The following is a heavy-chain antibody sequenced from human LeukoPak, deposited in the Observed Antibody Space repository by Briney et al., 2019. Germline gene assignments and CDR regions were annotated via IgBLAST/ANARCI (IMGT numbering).Heavy chain of an antibody. J-gene: IGHJ5*02. CDR1: GGSISSGGYY. Sequence: SETLSLTCTVSGGSISSGGYYWSWIRQHPGKGLEWIGYIYYSGSTYYNPSLKSRVTISVDTSKNQFSLKLSSVTAADTAVYYCARVITIVGVVTMPDQNWFDPWGQGTLVTVSS. CDR2: IYYSGST. V-gene: IGHV4-31*03. CDR3: ARVITIVGVVTMPDQNWFDP. D-gene: IGHD3-3*01.